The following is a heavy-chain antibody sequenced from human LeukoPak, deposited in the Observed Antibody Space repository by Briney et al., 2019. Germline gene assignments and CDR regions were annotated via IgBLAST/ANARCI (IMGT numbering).Heavy chain of an antibody. V-gene: IGHV1-18*04. Sequence: ASVKVSCKASGYTFTGYYMHWVRQAPGQGLEWMGWISTYNGDTNYAQKLQGRVTMTTDTSTTTAYMELRSLRSDDSAVYYCARGSSYGFSMGYWGQGTLVTVSS. D-gene: IGHD5-18*01. CDR3: ARGSSYGFSMGY. CDR2: ISTYNGDT. CDR1: GYTFTGYY. J-gene: IGHJ4*02.